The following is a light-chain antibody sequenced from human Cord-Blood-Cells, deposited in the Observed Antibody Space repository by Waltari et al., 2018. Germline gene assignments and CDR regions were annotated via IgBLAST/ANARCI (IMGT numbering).Light chain of an antibody. V-gene: IGKV1-5*01. CDR3: QQYNSYPWT. J-gene: IGKJ1*01. Sequence: DIQMTQSPSTLSASVGDRLTITCRASQSISSWLAWYQQKPGKAPKLLIYDASSWESGVPSRFRGSGSGTEFTLTISSLQPDDFATYYCQQYNSYPWTFGQGTKVEIK. CDR1: QSISSW. CDR2: DAS.